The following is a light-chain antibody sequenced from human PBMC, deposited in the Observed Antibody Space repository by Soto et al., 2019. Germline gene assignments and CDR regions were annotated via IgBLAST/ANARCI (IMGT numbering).Light chain of an antibody. V-gene: IGKV3-15*01. CDR1: QSVSGN. J-gene: IGKJ5*01. CDR3: QQYNNWPLT. Sequence: EIVVTQSPATRSLSPGERATLSCRASQSVSGNLAWYQQKPGQAPRLLIFDASTRATGIPARFSGSGSGTEFTLTISSLQSEDFAIYYCQQYNNWPLTFGQGTRVEIE. CDR2: DAS.